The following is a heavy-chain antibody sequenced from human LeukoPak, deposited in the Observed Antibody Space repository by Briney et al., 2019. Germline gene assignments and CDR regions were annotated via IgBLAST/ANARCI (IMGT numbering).Heavy chain of an antibody. CDR2: VDPEDGET. CDR1: GYTFTDYY. V-gene: IGHV1-69-2*01. CDR3: ARGSPPPDIVVVPAAGGAFDI. Sequence: ATVKISCKASGYTFTDYYMHWVQQAPGKGLEWMGRVDPEDGETIYAEKFQGRVTITADTSTDTAYMELSSLRSEDTAVYYCARGSPPPDIVVVPAAGGAFDIWGQGTMVTVSS. J-gene: IGHJ3*02. D-gene: IGHD2-2*01.